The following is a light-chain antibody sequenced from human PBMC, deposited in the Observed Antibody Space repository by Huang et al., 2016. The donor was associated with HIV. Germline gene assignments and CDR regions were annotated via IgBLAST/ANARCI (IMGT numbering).Light chain of an antibody. CDR2: WAS. CDR3: QQYYRLPQT. CDR1: QSVLYSSNSKNY. J-gene: IGKJ1*01. Sequence: DIVLTQSPDSLTVSLGERATIKCRSSQSVLYSSNSKNYLAWFQQKPGRAPRLLIYWASGRESGVPDRCSGSGSGTDFTLTIDRLEAEDAAIYYCQQYYRLPQTFGQGTRVEIK. V-gene: IGKV4-1*01.